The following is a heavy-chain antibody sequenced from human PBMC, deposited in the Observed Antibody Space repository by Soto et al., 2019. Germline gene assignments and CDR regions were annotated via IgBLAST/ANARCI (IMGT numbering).Heavy chain of an antibody. J-gene: IGHJ6*02. V-gene: IGHV5-10-1*01. Sequence: GESLKIPCKGSGYSFTSYWISWVRQMPGKGLEWMGRIDPSDSYTNYSPSFQGHVTISADKSISTAYLQWSSLKASDTAMYYCASNVGPMTTSFYYYYGMDVWGQGTTVTVSS. D-gene: IGHD3-16*01. CDR2: IDPSDSYT. CDR3: ASNVGPMTTSFYYYYGMDV. CDR1: GYSFTSYW.